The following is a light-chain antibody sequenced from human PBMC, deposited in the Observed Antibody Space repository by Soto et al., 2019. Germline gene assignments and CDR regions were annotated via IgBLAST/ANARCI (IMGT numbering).Light chain of an antibody. CDR3: HQSYSSVT. Sequence: DLQMTQSPSSLSASVGYRVTITCRASQSIRTPLNWEQQKAGKAPELLIYAASNLQSGVPSRFSGSGSGTDFSLIISTLQPEDFATYYCHQSYSSVTFGQGTKV. V-gene: IGKV1-39*01. CDR1: QSIRTP. CDR2: AAS. J-gene: IGKJ1*01.